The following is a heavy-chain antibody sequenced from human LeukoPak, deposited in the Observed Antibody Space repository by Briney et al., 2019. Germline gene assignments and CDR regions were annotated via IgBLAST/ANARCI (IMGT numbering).Heavy chain of an antibody. CDR3: ARFDYYGSGVDY. Sequence: SETLSLTCTVSGGSISSHYWSWIRQPPGGGLDYIGYIYYSGNTNYNPSLKSRVTISVDTANNQFSLKLTSVTAADTAVYYCARFDYYGSGVDYWGQGTLVTVSS. D-gene: IGHD3-10*01. CDR1: GGSISSHY. J-gene: IGHJ4*02. CDR2: IYYSGNT. V-gene: IGHV4-59*11.